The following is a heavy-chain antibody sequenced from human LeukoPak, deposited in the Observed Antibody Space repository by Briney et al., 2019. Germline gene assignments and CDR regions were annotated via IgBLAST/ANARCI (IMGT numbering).Heavy chain of an antibody. J-gene: IGHJ6*03. D-gene: IGHD1-7*01. CDR2: ISSSSSYI. V-gene: IGHV3-21*01. CDR3: ASRELDLRMVQRRYYYYMDV. CDR1: GFTFSSYS. Sequence: GGSLRLSCAASGFTFSSYSMNWVRQAPGKGLEWVSSISSSSSYIYYADSVKGRFTISRDNAKNSLYLQMNSLRAEDTAVYYCASRELDLRMVQRRYYYYMDVWGKGTTVTVSS.